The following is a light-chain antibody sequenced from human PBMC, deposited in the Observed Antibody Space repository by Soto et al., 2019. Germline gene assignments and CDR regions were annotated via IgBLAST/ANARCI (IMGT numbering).Light chain of an antibody. CDR1: TSDIGNNEY. J-gene: IGLJ3*02. CDR2: EVV. V-gene: IGLV2-14*01. CDR3: SSYTPTTLV. Sequence: QSVLTQPASVSGSPGQSITISCTGTTSDIGNNEYVSWDQQHPGKAPQLISYEVVNRPSGVSNRFSVSKSGNTASLTISGLQAEDEADYYCSSYTPTTLVFGGGTQLTVL.